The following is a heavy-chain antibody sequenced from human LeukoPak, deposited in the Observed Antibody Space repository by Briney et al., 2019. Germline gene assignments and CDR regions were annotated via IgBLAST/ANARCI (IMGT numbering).Heavy chain of an antibody. D-gene: IGHD3-10*01. J-gene: IGHJ4*02. CDR3: ARIGVRSVIIFGVFDY. Sequence: SETLSLTCSVSGASISSTSYYSGWIRRPPGKGLEWIGSVSYSGTTFSSPSLESRVTISADTSKNQFSLKLSSVTATDTAVYYCARIGVRSVIIFGVFDYWGQGIRVTVSS. CDR2: VSYSGTT. CDR1: GASISSTSYY. V-gene: IGHV4-39*07.